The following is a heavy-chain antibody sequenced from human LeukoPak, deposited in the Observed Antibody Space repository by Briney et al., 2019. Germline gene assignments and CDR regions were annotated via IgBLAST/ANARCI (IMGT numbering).Heavy chain of an antibody. CDR2: IRSKANSYAT. CDR3: TRPYCSSTSCYPDWFDP. V-gene: IGHV3-73*01. CDR1: GFTFSGSA. J-gene: IGHJ5*02. Sequence: GGSLTLSCAASGFTFSGSAMHWVRQASGKGLEWVGRIRSKANSYATAYAASVKGRFTISRDDSKNTAYLQMNSLKTEDTAVYYCTRPYCSSTSCYPDWFDPWGQGTLVTVSS. D-gene: IGHD2-2*01.